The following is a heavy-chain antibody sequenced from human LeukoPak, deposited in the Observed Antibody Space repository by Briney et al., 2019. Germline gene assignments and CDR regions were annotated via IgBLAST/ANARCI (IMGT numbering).Heavy chain of an antibody. J-gene: IGHJ6*03. Sequence: SETLSLTCAVSGGSISSSNWWTWVRQPPGKGLEWIGEIYHSGSTNYNPSLKSRVTISVDKSKNQFSLKLSSVTAADTAVYYCARGLYSSSYYYYYYMDVWGKGTTVTISS. V-gene: IGHV4-4*02. D-gene: IGHD6-13*01. CDR1: GGSISSSNW. CDR2: IYHSGST. CDR3: ARGLYSSSYYYYYYMDV.